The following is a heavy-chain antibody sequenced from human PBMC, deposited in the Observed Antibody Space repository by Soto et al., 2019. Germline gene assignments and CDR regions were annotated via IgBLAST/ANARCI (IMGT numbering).Heavy chain of an antibody. CDR3: ARDMGVVITTSTYYGMDV. CDR1: GGTFSSYT. Sequence: SVKVSCKASGGTFSSYTISWVRQAPGQGLEWMGRIIPILGIANYAQKFQGRVTITADKSTSTAYMELSSLRSEDTAVYYCARDMGVVITTSTYYGMDVWGQGTTVTVSS. V-gene: IGHV1-69*02. CDR2: IIPILGIA. D-gene: IGHD3-22*01. J-gene: IGHJ6*02.